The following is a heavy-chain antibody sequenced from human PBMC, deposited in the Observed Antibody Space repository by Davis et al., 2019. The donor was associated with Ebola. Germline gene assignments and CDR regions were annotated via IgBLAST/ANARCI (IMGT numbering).Heavy chain of an antibody. CDR1: GFTFRNVW. CDR3: TRTPAAGL. CDR2: IASSTDGGAI. V-gene: IGHV3-15*04. Sequence: GESLKISCAASGFTFRNVWMTWVRQAPGEGLEWVGRIASSTDGGAIEYAAPVKGRFAISRDDSKNTLFLQMDSLKTEDTAVYYCTRTPAAGLWGQGTLVTVSS. D-gene: IGHD6-13*01. J-gene: IGHJ4*02.